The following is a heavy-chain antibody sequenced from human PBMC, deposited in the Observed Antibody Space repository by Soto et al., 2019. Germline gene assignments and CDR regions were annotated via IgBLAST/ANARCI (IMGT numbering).Heavy chain of an antibody. V-gene: IGHV2-26*01. CDR3: ARMKVDSYQFYYAMDV. J-gene: IGHJ6*02. CDR1: GFSLTTGKMG. D-gene: IGHD3-9*01. Sequence: SGPTLVNPTETLTLTCTVSGFSLTTGKMGVSWIRQPPGKALEWLAHIFSDNEISYSTSLQGRLTISKDTSGSQVVLSMTNVDPVDTATYYCARMKVDSYQFYYAMDVWGQGTTVTVS. CDR2: IFSDNEI.